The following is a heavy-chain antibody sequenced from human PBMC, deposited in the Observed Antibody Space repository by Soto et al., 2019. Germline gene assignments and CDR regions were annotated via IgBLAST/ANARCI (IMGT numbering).Heavy chain of an antibody. Sequence: NPGGSLRLSCAASGFTFSSYSMNWVRQAPGKGLEWVSSISSSSSYIYYADSVKGRFTISRDNAKNSLYLQMNSLRAEDTAVYYCARLFTMVRGVPYIDPWGQGTLVTVSS. CDR3: ARLFTMVRGVPYIDP. CDR1: GFTFSSYS. D-gene: IGHD3-10*01. J-gene: IGHJ5*02. V-gene: IGHV3-21*01. CDR2: ISSSSSYI.